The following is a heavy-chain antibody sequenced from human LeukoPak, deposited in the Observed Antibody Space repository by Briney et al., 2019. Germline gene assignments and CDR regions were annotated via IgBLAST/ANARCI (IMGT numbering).Heavy chain of an antibody. CDR3: ARIYFGSGSFAFDI. V-gene: IGHV1-18*01. D-gene: IGHD3-10*01. CDR2: TSAYTGNT. Sequence: ASVKVSCKASGYSFTSSGFTWVRQAPGQGLEWMGWTSAYTGNTNYAQKLQGGVTMTTVTSTTTAYMELRSLISDDTAVYYCARIYFGSGSFAFDIWGQGTMVTVSS. J-gene: IGHJ3*02. CDR1: GYSFTSSG.